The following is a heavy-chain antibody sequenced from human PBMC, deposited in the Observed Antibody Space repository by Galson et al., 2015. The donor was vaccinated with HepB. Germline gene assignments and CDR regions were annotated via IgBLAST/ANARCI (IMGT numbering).Heavy chain of an antibody. J-gene: IGHJ6*02. CDR1: GYSFTSYW. Sequence: QSGAEVKKPGESLKISCKGSGYSFTSYWIGWVRQMPGKGLEWMGIIYPGDSDTRYSPSFQGQVTISADKSISTAYLQWSSLKASDTAMYYCARLPYYYGSGTVYYYYGMDVWGQGTTVTVSS. V-gene: IGHV5-51*01. D-gene: IGHD3-10*01. CDR2: IYPGDSDT. CDR3: ARLPYYYGSGTVYYYYGMDV.